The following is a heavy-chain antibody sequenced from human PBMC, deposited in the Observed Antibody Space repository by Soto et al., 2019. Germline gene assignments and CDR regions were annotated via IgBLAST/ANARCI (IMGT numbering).Heavy chain of an antibody. CDR1: GFTFDDYA. Sequence: GGSLRLSCAASGFTFDDYAMHWVRQAPGKGLEWVSGISWNSGSIGYADSVKGRFTISRDNAKNSLYLQMKSLRAEDTALYYCAKDGAVADGYYYYYYMDVWGKGTTVTVSS. D-gene: IGHD6-19*01. CDR2: ISWNSGSI. V-gene: IGHV3-9*01. CDR3: AKDGAVADGYYYYYYMDV. J-gene: IGHJ6*03.